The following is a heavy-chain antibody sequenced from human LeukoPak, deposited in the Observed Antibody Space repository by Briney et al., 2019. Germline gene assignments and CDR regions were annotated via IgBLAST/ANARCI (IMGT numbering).Heavy chain of an antibody. Sequence: GGSLRLSCAASGFTVSSNYMSWVRQAPGKGLEWVSVIYSGGSTYYADSVMGRFTISRDNSKNTLYLQMNSLRAEDTAVYYCARDTARGRYYYYYMDVWGKGTTVPVSS. CDR2: IYSGGST. V-gene: IGHV3-53*01. CDR1: GFTVSSNY. J-gene: IGHJ6*03. CDR3: ARDTARGRYYYYYMDV. D-gene: IGHD5-18*01.